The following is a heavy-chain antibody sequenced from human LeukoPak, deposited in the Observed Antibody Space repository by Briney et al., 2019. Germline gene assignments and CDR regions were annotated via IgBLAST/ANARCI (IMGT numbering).Heavy chain of an antibody. CDR3: ARVSIAARPFSWFDP. CDR2: IYYSGST. J-gene: IGHJ5*02. D-gene: IGHD6-6*01. CDR1: GGSISSGGYY. V-gene: IGHV4-31*03. Sequence: PSETLSLTCTVSGGSISSGGYYWSWIRQHPGKGLQPSRYIYYSGSTYYNPSLKSRVTISVDTSKNQFSLKLSSVTAADTAVYYCARVSIAARPFSWFDPWVQGTLVTVSS.